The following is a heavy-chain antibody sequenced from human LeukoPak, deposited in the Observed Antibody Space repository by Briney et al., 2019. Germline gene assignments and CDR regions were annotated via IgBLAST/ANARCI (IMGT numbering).Heavy chain of an antibody. J-gene: IGHJ4*02. CDR3: ARNLGIYNY. Sequence: GGSLRLSCAASGFTVSSNYMSWVRQAPGKGLEWVSYISSSSSTIYYADSVKGRFTISRDNAKNSLYLQMNSLRAEDTAVYYCARNLGIYNYWGQGTLVTVSS. CDR2: ISSSSSTI. V-gene: IGHV3-48*01. D-gene: IGHD1-14*01. CDR1: GFTVSSNY.